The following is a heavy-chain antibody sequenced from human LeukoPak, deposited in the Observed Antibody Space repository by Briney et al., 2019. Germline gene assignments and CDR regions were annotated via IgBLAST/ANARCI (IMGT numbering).Heavy chain of an antibody. V-gene: IGHV4-4*07. CDR1: GGSTTSY. CDR3: ARGGDIVLMVYALPADD. Sequence: SETLSLTPIVSGGSTTSYGSWTRPPAGKGLEWIGRISGSGTITYNPALQSPLTISIDTSKNQFSLNLMSVTAADTAVYYCARGGDIVLMVYALPADDWGQGTLVTVSS. CDR2: ISGSGTI. J-gene: IGHJ4*02. D-gene: IGHD2-8*01.